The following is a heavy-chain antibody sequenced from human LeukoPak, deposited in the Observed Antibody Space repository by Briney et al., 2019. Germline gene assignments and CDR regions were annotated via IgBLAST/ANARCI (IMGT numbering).Heavy chain of an antibody. CDR1: GYTFTGYY. V-gene: IGHV1-2*02. CDR2: INPNDGTT. Sequence: ASVKVSCKASGYTFTGYYMHWVRQAPGQGLEWMAWINPNDGTTNYAQKFQGRVTMITDTSISTAYMELSNLRSDDTAVYYCARTSDYYNYYFDYWGQGTPVTVSS. D-gene: IGHD4-11*01. CDR3: ARTSDYYNYYFDY. J-gene: IGHJ4*02.